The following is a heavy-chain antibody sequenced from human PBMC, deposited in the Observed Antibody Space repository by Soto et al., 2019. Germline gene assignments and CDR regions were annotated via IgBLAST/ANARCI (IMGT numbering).Heavy chain of an antibody. Sequence: LRLSCSASGFNFGAYAMSWVRQPPGKGLEWVGFIRRKAYGGTTDYAASVKGRFTISRDDSKSIAYLQMNSLRIEDTAVYYCTRSLAIDFDSWGQGTLVTVSS. CDR2: IRRKAYGGTT. CDR3: TRSLAIDFDS. J-gene: IGHJ4*02. V-gene: IGHV3-49*04. CDR1: GFNFGAYA.